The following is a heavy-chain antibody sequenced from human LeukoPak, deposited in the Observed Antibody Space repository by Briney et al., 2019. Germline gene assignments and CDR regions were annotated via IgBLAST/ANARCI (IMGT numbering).Heavy chain of an antibody. CDR1: GLKFRDHY. Sequence: GGPLSLSRAASGLKFRDHYIDWVRQAAGKGRAWVGRSRNKASSYTTEYAASVEGRLTISRDVSESSSYLQMNSLRSEGPAVLYCGRSEMNANNGMDVWGQGTTVTVSS. CDR2: SRNKASSYTT. V-gene: IGHV3-72*01. J-gene: IGHJ6*02. D-gene: IGHD5-24*01. CDR3: GRSEMNANNGMDV.